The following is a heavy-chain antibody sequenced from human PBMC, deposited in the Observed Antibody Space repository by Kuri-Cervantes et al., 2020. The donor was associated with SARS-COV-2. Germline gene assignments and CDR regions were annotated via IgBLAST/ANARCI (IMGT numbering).Heavy chain of an antibody. CDR2: INAGNGNT. V-gene: IGHV1-3*01. CDR1: GYTFTSYA. J-gene: IGHJ6*02. D-gene: IGHD6-6*01. CDR3: ARTLEYSSSKLKSYYYYGMDV. Sequence: ASVKVSCKASGYTFTSYAMHWVRQAPGQRLEWMGWINAGNGNTKYSQKFQGRVTMTRDTSTSTVYMELSSLRSEDTAVYYCARTLEYSSSKLKSYYYYGMDVWGQGTTVTVSS.